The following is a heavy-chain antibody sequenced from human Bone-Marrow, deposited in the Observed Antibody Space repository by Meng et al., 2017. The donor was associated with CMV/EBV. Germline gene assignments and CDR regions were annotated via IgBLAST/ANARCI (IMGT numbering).Heavy chain of an antibody. CDR1: GFTFSSYA. D-gene: IGHD1-26*01. CDR3: ARGGGSYRVDDY. V-gene: IGHV3-23*03. J-gene: IGHJ4*02. Sequence: GESLKISCAASGFTFSSYAMSWVRQAPGKGLEWVSVIYSGGSSTYYADSVKGRFTISRDNSKNTLYLQMNSLRAEDTAVYYCARGGGSYRVDDYWGQGTLVTVSS. CDR2: IYSGGSST.